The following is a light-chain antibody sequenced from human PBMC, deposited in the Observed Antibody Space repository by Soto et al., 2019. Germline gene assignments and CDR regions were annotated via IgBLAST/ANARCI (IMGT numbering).Light chain of an antibody. V-gene: IGKV1-5*03. CDR1: QSINTW. CDR3: QQYDNLPPLT. J-gene: IGKJ4*01. CDR2: AAS. Sequence: DIQMTQSPSALSASIGDRITITCRASQSINTWLAWYQQKPGKAPKLLIYAASTLESGVPSRFSGSGSGTEFTLTITSLQPDDFATYYCQQYDNLPPLTFGGGTKVEIK.